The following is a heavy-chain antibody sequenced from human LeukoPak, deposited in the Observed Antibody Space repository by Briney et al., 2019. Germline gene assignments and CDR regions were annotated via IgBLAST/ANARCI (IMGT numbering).Heavy chain of an antibody. CDR3: ARVTYCGGDCYSLDY. Sequence: GASVKVSCKASGYTFTSYYMHWVRQAPGQGLEWLGIINPSGGSTSYAQKFQGRVTMTRDTSTSTVYMELSSLRSEDTAVYYCARVTYCGGDCYSLDYWGQGTLVTVSS. CDR2: INPSGGST. D-gene: IGHD2-21*02. V-gene: IGHV1-46*01. J-gene: IGHJ4*02. CDR1: GYTFTSYY.